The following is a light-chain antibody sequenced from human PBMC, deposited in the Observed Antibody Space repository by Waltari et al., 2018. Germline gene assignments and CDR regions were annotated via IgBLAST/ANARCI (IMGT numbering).Light chain of an antibody. V-gene: IGLV2-14*01. CDR1: SSDVGGYNC. CDR3: SSYTSSSTPWV. Sequence: QSALTQPASVSGSPGQSITISCTGTSSDVGGYNCVSWYHQHPGKAPKLMIYEVSNRPSGVSNRFSGSKSGNTASLTISGLQAEDEADYYCSSYTSSSTPWVFGGGTKLTVL. CDR2: EVS. J-gene: IGLJ3*02.